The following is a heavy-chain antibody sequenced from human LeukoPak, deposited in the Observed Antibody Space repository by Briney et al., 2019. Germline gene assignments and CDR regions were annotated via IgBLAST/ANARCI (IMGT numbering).Heavy chain of an antibody. V-gene: IGHV3-21*01. CDR3: ARDGRGVPAASGMDV. CDR2: ISSSSSYI. D-gene: IGHD2-2*01. CDR1: GFTFSSYS. J-gene: IGHJ6*02. Sequence: GGSLRLSCAASGFTFSSYSVNWVRQAPGKGLEWVSYISSSSSYIYYADSVKGRFTISRDNAKNSLYLQMNSLRAEDTAVYYCARDGRGVPAASGMDVWGQGTTVTVSS.